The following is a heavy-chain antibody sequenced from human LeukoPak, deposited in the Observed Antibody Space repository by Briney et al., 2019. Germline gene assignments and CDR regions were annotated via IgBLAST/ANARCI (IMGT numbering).Heavy chain of an antibody. J-gene: IGHJ4*02. CDR2: ISAYNGNT. CDR1: GYTFTSYG. D-gene: IGHD3-10*01. V-gene: IGHV1-18*01. Sequence: ASVTVSCKASGYTFTSYGITWVRQAPGQGLEWMGWISAYNGNTNYAQKLQGRVTMTTDTSTSTAYMELRSLRSDDTAVYYCARGPTAAGGFYGSGIYGGEVDYWGQGTLVTVSS. CDR3: ARGPTAAGGFYGSGIYGGEVDY.